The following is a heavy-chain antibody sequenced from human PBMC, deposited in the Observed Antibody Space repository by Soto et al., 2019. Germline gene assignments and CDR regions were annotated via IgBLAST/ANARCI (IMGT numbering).Heavy chain of an antibody. J-gene: IGHJ6*02. CDR2: IYPGDSDT. Sequence: PGESLKISCKGSGYSFTSYWIGWVRQMPGKGLEWMGIIYPGDSDTRYSPSFQGQVTISADKPISTAYLQWSSLKASDTAMYYCARWAARPGGDYYGMDVWGQGTTVTVSS. CDR1: GYSFTSYW. V-gene: IGHV5-51*01. CDR3: ARWAARPGGDYYGMDV. D-gene: IGHD6-6*01.